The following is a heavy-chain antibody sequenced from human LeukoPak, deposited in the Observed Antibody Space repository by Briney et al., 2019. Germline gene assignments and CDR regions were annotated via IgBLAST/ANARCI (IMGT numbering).Heavy chain of an antibody. Sequence: SSETLSLTCTVSGGSISTSNYYWSWIRQPPGKGLEWIGEINHSGSTNYNPSLKSRVTISVDTSKNQFSLKLSSVTAADTAVYYCARRIKSGSYFVGRAFDIWGQGTMVTVSS. J-gene: IGHJ3*02. V-gene: IGHV4-39*07. CDR3: ARRIKSGSYFVGRAFDI. CDR1: GGSISTSNYY. D-gene: IGHD1-26*01. CDR2: INHSGST.